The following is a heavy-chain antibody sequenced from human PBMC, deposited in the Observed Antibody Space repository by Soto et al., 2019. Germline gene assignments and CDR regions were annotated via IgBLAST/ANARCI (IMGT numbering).Heavy chain of an antibody. J-gene: IGHJ5*01. V-gene: IGHV4-34*01. CDR3: STRAYDTNGYYRFDP. CDR2: INHSGRV. CDR1: GGSISSYY. Sequence: SETLSLTCTVSGGSISSYYWSWIRQPPGKGLEWIGDINHSGRVNYSPSLKSRVTISLDTSKNQFSLTLSAVTAADTAMYYCSTRAYDTNGYYRFDPWGQGTLVTVSS. D-gene: IGHD3-22*01.